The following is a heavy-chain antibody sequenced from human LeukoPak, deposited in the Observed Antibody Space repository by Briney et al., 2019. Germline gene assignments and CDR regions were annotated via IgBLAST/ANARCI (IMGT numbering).Heavy chain of an antibody. J-gene: IGHJ5*02. CDR1: GFTFSSYA. CDR2: ISYDGSNN. V-gene: IGHV3-30-3*01. CDR3: ARGWVWFDP. D-gene: IGHD6-13*01. Sequence: GGSLRLSCAASGFTFSSYAMHWVRQAPGKGLEWVAVISYDGSNNYYADSVKGRFTISRDNSKNTLYLQMNSLRAEDTAVYYCARGWVWFDPWGQGALVTVSS.